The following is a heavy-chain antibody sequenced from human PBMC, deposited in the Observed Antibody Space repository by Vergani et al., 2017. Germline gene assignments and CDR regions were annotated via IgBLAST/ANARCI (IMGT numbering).Heavy chain of an antibody. V-gene: IGHV3-48*03. D-gene: IGHD1-7*01. CDR1: GFTFSSYE. J-gene: IGHJ4*02. CDR3: ARARRVTGTTTSPGGAMDY. CDR2: ISSSGSTI. Sequence: EVQLVEPGGGLVQPGGSLRLSCAASGFTFSSYEMNWVRQAPGKGLEWVSYISSSGSTIYYADSVKGRFTITRDNAKNSLYLQMNSLRAEDTAVYYCARARRVTGTTTSPGGAMDYWGQGTLVTVSS.